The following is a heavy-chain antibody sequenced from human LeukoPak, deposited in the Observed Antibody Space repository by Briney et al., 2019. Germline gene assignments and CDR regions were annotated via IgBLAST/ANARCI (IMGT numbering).Heavy chain of an antibody. CDR3: ARQRELTGPPPL. V-gene: IGHV4-34*01. CDR2: INHSGST. D-gene: IGHD1-26*01. J-gene: IGHJ4*02. CDR1: GGSFSGYY. Sequence: SETLSLTCAVYGGSFSGYYWSWIRQPPGKGLEWIGEINHSGSTNYNPSLKSRVTISVDTSKNQFSLKLSSVTDADTAVYYCARQRELTGPPPLWGQGTLVTVSS.